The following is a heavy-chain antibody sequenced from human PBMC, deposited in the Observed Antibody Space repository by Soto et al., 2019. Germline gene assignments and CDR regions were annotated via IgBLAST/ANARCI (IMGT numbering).Heavy chain of an antibody. Sequence: QVQLVESGGGVVQPGRSLRLSCAASGFTFSSYGMHWVRQAPGKGLEWVAVISYDGSNKYYADSVKGRFTISRDNSKNTLYLQINSLGAEDTLVFYCAKDLTLICGGDSYIYGMDVGGKGTTVTVSS. D-gene: IGHD2-21*01. CDR1: GFTFSSYG. CDR2: ISYDGSNK. J-gene: IGHJ6*04. CDR3: AKDLTLICGGDSYIYGMDV. V-gene: IGHV3-30*18.